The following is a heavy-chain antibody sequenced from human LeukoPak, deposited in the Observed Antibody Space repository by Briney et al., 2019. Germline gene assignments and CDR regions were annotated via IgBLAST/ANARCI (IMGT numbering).Heavy chain of an antibody. J-gene: IGHJ4*02. Sequence: GGSLRLSCAASGFTISSYSMNWVRQAPGKGLEWVSSISSSSSYIYYADSVKGRFTISRDNAKNSLYLQMNSLRAEDTAVYYCARELPDSSGYLDYWGQGTLVTVSS. CDR2: ISSSSSYI. CDR1: GFTISSYS. CDR3: ARELPDSSGYLDY. D-gene: IGHD3-22*01. V-gene: IGHV3-21*01.